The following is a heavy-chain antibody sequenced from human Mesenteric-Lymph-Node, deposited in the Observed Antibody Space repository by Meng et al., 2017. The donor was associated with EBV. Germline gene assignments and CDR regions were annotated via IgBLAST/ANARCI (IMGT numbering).Heavy chain of an antibody. CDR1: GRSFGGYY. CDR2: RYHSGST. D-gene: IGHD6-13*01. J-gene: IGHJ4*02. Sequence: WWGRLLKQSETLSRPCDCYGRSFGGYYWSWIPHRSEKGLEWIGERYHSGSTKYNPSLKRRVTISVDTSKNQFSLKLTSVTAADTAVYYCARKEQQLVHYFDYWGQGTLVTVSS. V-gene: IGHV4-34*01. CDR3: ARKEQQLVHYFDY.